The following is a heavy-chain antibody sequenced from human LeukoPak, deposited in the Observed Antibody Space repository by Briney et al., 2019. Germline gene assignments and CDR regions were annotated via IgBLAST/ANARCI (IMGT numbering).Heavy chain of an antibody. Sequence: SVKVSCKASGGTFSSYAISWVRQAPGQGLEWMGRIIPILGIANYAQKFQGRVTITTDEATSTVYMELSSLRSEDTAVYYCARSPSGGYSDPIDYWGQGTLVTVSS. J-gene: IGHJ4*02. D-gene: IGHD5-18*01. CDR2: IIPILGIA. CDR3: ARSPSGGYSDPIDY. CDR1: GGTFSSYA. V-gene: IGHV1-69*04.